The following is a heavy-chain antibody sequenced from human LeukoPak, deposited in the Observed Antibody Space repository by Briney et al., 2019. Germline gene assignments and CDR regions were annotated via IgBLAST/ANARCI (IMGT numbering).Heavy chain of an antibody. J-gene: IGHJ4*02. CDR2: ISGSGGST. V-gene: IGHV3-23*01. Sequence: GGSLRLSCAASGFTFSSYAMSWVRQAPGEGLEWVSAISGSGGSTYYADSVKGRFTISRDNSKNTLYLQMNSLRAEDTAVYYCAKARILYSVGPHSENYYFDYWGQGTLVTVSS. CDR1: GFTFSSYA. D-gene: IGHD2-15*01. CDR3: AKARILYSVGPHSENYYFDY.